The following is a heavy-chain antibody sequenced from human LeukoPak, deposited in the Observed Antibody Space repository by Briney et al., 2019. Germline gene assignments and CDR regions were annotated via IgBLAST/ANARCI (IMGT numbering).Heavy chain of an antibody. V-gene: IGHV1-8*02. CDR3: ASSRDWFDP. CDR2: MNPNSGNT. Sequence: GASVKVSCKASGYTFTGYYMHWVRQATGQGLEWMGWMNPNSGNTGYAQKFQGRVTMTRNTSISTAYMELSSLRSEDTAVYYCASSRDWFDPWGQGTLVTVSS. J-gene: IGHJ5*02. CDR1: GYTFTGYY.